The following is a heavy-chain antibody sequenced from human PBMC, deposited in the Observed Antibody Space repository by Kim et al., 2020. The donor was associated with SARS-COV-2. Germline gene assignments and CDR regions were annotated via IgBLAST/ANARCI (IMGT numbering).Heavy chain of an antibody. D-gene: IGHD6-13*01. Sequence: GGSLRLSCAVSGFTVSSNYMSWVRQAPGKGLEWISVIYSGGYTYYADSVKGRFTISRDNSKNTLYLQMNSLRAEDTAVYYCARNGYSSSWYRGWGQGTLV. CDR2: IYSGGYT. V-gene: IGHV3-66*01. CDR1: GFTVSSNY. CDR3: ARNGYSSSWYRG. J-gene: IGHJ4*02.